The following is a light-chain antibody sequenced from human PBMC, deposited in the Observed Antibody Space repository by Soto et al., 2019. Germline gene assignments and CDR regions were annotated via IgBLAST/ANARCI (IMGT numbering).Light chain of an antibody. CDR3: YSYAGSRIVL. V-gene: IGLV2-23*01. CDR2: EGS. Sequence: QSVLTQPASVSGSPGQSITISCTGTSSDVGNYNLVSWYQLYPGTAPKLMIFEGSKRPSGVSTRFSGSKSGNTASLTISGLQAEDEANYYCYSYAGSRIVLFGGGTNLTIL. CDR1: SSDVGNYNL. J-gene: IGLJ2*01.